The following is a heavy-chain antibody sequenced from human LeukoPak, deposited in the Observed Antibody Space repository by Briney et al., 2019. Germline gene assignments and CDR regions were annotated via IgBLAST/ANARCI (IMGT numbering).Heavy chain of an antibody. CDR1: GFTFSSYG. CDR2: IRYDGSNK. D-gene: IGHD6-6*01. J-gene: IGHJ5*02. Sequence: GGSLRLSCAASGFTFSSYGMHWVRQAPGKGLEWVAFIRYDGSNKYYADSVKGRFTISRDNSKNTLYLQMSSLRAEDTAVYYCASPSIAAAARGNWFDPWGQGTLVTVSS. CDR3: ASPSIAAAARGNWFDP. V-gene: IGHV3-30*02.